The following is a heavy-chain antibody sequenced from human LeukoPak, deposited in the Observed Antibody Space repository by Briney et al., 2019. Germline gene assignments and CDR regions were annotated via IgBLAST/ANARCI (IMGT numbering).Heavy chain of an antibody. CDR3: ARDYVDTTMGQRFDP. Sequence: SETLSLTCTVSGGSISGLYWSWIRQPAGKGLEWIGRIYTSGTTNYNPSLKSRVTISVDKSKNQFSLKLSSVTAADTAVYYCARDYVDTTMGQRFDPWGHGTLVTVSS. V-gene: IGHV4-4*07. D-gene: IGHD5-18*01. CDR1: GGSISGLY. J-gene: IGHJ5*02. CDR2: IYTSGTT.